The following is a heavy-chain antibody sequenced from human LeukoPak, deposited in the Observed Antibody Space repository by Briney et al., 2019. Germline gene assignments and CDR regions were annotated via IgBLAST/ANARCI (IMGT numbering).Heavy chain of an antibody. J-gene: IGHJ3*02. Sequence: SGPTLVNPTQTLTLTCTFSGFSLSTSGVGVGWIRQPPGKALEWLALIYWNDDKRYSPSLKSRLTITKDTSKNQVVLTMTNMDPVDTATYYCAHRRSVTIIGGGAFDIWGQGTMVTVSS. CDR1: GFSLSTSGVG. V-gene: IGHV2-5*01. D-gene: IGHD3-3*01. CDR3: AHRRSVTIIGGGAFDI. CDR2: IYWNDDK.